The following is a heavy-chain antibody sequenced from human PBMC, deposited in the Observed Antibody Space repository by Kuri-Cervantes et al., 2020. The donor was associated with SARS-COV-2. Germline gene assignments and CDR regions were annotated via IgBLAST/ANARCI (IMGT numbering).Heavy chain of an antibody. CDR1: GYTFINYD. D-gene: IGHD1-1*01. CDR2: MNPKSGIT. J-gene: IGHJ5*02. CDR3: VRYLDWKRGADL. V-gene: IGHV1-8*02. Sequence: ASVKVSCKTSGYTFINYDINWVRQATGQGLEWMGWMNPKSGITGYAQKFQGRISMTRNTAINTAYMELSSLRSEDTAVYFCVRYLDWKRGADLWGQGTQVTGSS.